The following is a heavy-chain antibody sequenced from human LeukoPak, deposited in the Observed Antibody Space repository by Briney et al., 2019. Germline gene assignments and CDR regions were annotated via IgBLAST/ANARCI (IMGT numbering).Heavy chain of an antibody. V-gene: IGHV3-7*05. CDR2: IKQAGSEE. CDR3: ARDPYSSTWSYGMDV. CDR1: GFTFSSYW. D-gene: IGHD6-6*01. J-gene: IGHJ6*02. Sequence: GGSLRLSCAASGFTFSSYWMSWVGQAPGKGLEWVANIKQAGSEEVYVDSLKGRFTISRDNAKNSLFLQMNTLRAEDTAVYYCARDPYSSTWSYGMDVWGQGPTVTVSS.